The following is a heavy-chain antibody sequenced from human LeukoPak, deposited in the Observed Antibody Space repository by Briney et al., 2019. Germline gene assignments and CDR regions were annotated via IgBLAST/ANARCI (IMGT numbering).Heavy chain of an antibody. CDR3: GKEKVWLGAIPDAFDN. V-gene: IGHV3-30*02. D-gene: IGHD2-21*01. Sequence: GGSLRLSCAASGFTFSSYGMHWVRQAPGKGLEWVAFIRYDGSNKYYADSVKGRFTISRDNSKNTLYLQMNSLGAEDTAVYYCGKEKVWLGAIPDAFDNWGQGTMVTVSS. CDR2: IRYDGSNK. CDR1: GFTFSSYG. J-gene: IGHJ3*02.